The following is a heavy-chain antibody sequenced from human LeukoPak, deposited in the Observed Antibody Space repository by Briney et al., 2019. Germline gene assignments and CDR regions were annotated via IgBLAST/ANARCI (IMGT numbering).Heavy chain of an antibody. CDR2: INHSGST. Sequence: SETLSLTCAVYGGSFSGYYRSWIRQPPGKGLEWIGEINHSGSTNYNPSLKSRVTISVDTSKNQFSLKLSSVTAADTAVYYCARGAEQNYDFWSGYYRNWFDPWAREPWSPSPQ. V-gene: IGHV4-34*01. CDR1: GGSFSGYY. J-gene: IGHJ5*02. D-gene: IGHD3-3*01. CDR3: ARGAEQNYDFWSGYYRNWFDP.